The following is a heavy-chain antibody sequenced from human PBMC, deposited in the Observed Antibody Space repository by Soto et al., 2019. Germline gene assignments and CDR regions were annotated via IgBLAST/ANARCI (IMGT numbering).Heavy chain of an antibody. CDR3: ARSASLGNWYFDL. V-gene: IGHV3-7*01. CDR2: IKQDGSEK. CDR1: GFTFSSYW. Sequence: EVQLVESGGGLVQPGGSLRLSCVASGFTFSSYWMSWVRQAPGKGLEWVANIKQDGSEKYYVDSVKGRFTISRDNAKNSLYLQMNSLRAEDTAVYYCARSASLGNWYFDLWGRGTLVTVSS. J-gene: IGHJ2*01.